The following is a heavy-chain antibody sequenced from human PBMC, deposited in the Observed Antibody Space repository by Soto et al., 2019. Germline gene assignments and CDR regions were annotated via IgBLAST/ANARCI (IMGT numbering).Heavy chain of an antibody. Sequence: QEQLVQSGAEGTKPGSSVKVSCKASGGIFSSYAISWVRQAPGQGLEWMGGIIPIFGTANYAQKFQGRVTITADESTNTAYMDLSSLKSEETAIYYCARAGSGYVWFNEFWGQGTLVTVSS. CDR2: IIPIFGTA. CDR3: ARAGSGYVWFNEF. D-gene: IGHD3-22*01. CDR1: GGIFSSYA. V-gene: IGHV1-69*01. J-gene: IGHJ4*02.